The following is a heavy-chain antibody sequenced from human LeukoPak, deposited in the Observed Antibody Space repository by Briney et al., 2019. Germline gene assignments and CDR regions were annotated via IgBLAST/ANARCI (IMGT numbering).Heavy chain of an antibody. J-gene: IGHJ4*02. V-gene: IGHV4-59*01. CDR1: GGSISSYY. CDR2: IYYSRST. D-gene: IGHD6-13*01. CDR3: ARDKDSSSWYFDY. Sequence: SETLSLTCTVSGGSISSYYWSWIRQPPGKGLEWIGYIYYSRSTNYNPSLKSRVTISVDTPKNQFSLKLSSVTAADTAVYYCARDKDSSSWYFDYWGQGTLVTVSS.